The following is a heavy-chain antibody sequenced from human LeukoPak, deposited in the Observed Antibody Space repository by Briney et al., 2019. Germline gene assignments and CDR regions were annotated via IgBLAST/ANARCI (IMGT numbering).Heavy chain of an antibody. D-gene: IGHD2-2*01. J-gene: IGHJ3*02. Sequence: GGSLRLSCAASGFTFSGYWVHWVRQAPGQGLVWVSRINTDGTNIRYADSVNGRFTISRDNAKNTLYLQMNSLRAEDTAVYYCARPYQLPDDAFDIWGQGTMVTVSS. CDR3: ARPYQLPDDAFDI. CDR1: GFTFSGYW. CDR2: INTDGTNI. V-gene: IGHV3-74*01.